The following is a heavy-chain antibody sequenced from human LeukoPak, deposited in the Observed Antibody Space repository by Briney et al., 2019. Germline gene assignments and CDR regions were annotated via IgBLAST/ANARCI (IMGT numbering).Heavy chain of an antibody. CDR3: ARVSKGSSWYLHCLGY. D-gene: IGHD6-13*01. V-gene: IGHV1-2*02. CDR1: GYTFTGYY. Sequence: GASVKVSCKASGYTFTGYYMHWVRQAPGQGLEWMGWINPNSGGTNYAQKFQGRVTMTRDTSISTAYMELSRLRSDDTAVYYCARVSKGSSWYLHCLGYWGQGTLVTVSS. CDR2: INPNSGGT. J-gene: IGHJ4*02.